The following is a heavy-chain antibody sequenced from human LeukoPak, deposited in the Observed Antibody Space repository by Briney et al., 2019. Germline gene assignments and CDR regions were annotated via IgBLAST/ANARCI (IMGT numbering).Heavy chain of an antibody. CDR3: ARLIKLWSDAFDI. Sequence: PSQTLSLTCAVSGGSISSGGSSWRWIRQPPGKGLEWIGYIYHSGSTYYNPSLKSRVTISVDRSKNQFSLKLSSVTAADTAVYYCARLIKLWSDAFDIWGQGTMVTVSS. J-gene: IGHJ3*02. D-gene: IGHD5-18*01. CDR2: IYHSGST. V-gene: IGHV4-30-2*01. CDR1: GGSISSGGSS.